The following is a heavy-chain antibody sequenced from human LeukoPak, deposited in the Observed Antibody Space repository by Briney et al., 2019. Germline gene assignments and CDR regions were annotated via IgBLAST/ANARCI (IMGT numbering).Heavy chain of an antibody. CDR3: ARDRRGYSYGYYFDY. D-gene: IGHD5-18*01. Sequence: ASVKVSCEASGYTFTGYYMHWVRQAPGQGLEGMGRINPNSGGTNYAQKFQGRVTMTRDTSISTAYMELSRLRSDDTAVYYCARDRRGYSYGYYFDYWGQGTLVTVSS. V-gene: IGHV1-2*06. J-gene: IGHJ4*02. CDR1: GYTFTGYY. CDR2: INPNSGGT.